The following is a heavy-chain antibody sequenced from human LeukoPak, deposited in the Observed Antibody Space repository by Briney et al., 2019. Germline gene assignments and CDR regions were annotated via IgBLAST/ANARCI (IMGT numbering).Heavy chain of an antibody. D-gene: IGHD1-20*01. V-gene: IGHV4-4*07. CDR1: GGSISSYY. J-gene: IGHJ5*02. CDR2: IYTSGST. CDR3: ARGNWNQNWFDP. Sequence: SETLSLTCTVSGGSISSYYWSWIRQPAGKGLEWIGRIYTSGSTNYNPSLKSRVTISVDTSKNQFSLKLSSVTAADTAVYYCARGNWNQNWFDPWGQGTLVTVSS.